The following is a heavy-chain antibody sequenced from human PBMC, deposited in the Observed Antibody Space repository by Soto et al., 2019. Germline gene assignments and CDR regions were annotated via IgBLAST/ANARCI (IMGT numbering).Heavy chain of an antibody. Sequence: GLSLKISRGGCGNSITSYWIGWGRQMAGRGLEWRGIIYLGDADTRYSPSFQGQVTISAEKSSSTAYLQWSSLKASDTAMYYCARIEYSSPPGHWFDPWGQGTLVTVSS. V-gene: IGHV5-51*01. D-gene: IGHD6-6*01. CDR1: GNSITSYW. CDR3: ARIEYSSPPGHWFDP. CDR2: IYLGDADT. J-gene: IGHJ5*02.